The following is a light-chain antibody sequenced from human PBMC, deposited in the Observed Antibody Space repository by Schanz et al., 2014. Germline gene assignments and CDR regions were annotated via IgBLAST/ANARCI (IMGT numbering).Light chain of an antibody. Sequence: EIVLTQSPGTLSLSPGERATLSCRASQSVHRNYLAWHQQKPGQTPRLLIYDASNRATGIPARFSGSGSGADFTLTISSLEPEDFAVYYCQQRKYWPPLTFGGGTKVEIK. CDR1: QSVHRNY. CDR3: QQRKYWPPLT. J-gene: IGKJ4*01. CDR2: DAS. V-gene: IGKV3-11*01.